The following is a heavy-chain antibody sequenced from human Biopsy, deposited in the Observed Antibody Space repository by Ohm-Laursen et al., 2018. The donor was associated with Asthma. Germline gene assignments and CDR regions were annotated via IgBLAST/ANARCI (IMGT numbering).Heavy chain of an antibody. CDR1: GGTFSNFA. J-gene: IGHJ6*02. V-gene: IGHV1-69*13. Sequence: ASVKVSCKAPGGTFSNFAISWVRQAPGQGLEWLGGIMTVFGTTNYAQKFQGRATITADESTSTAYMEVTSLRSEDTAIYYCARCQVGYSSGWSLLLKKIYYAGMDVWGQGTAVTVSS. CDR2: IMTVFGTT. D-gene: IGHD6-19*01. CDR3: ARCQVGYSSGWSLLLKKIYYAGMDV.